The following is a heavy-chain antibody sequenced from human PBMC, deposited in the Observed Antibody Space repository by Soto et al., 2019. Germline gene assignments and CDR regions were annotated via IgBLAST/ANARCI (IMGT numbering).Heavy chain of an antibody. CDR1: GFTFSKTW. Sequence: GGSLRLSCAPSGFTFSKTWMNWVRQAPGKGLEWVGHIKSKNDGGTTDYAAPVKGRFTISRDDSKNTLYLQINTLKTEDTAVYYCTTGAYCSSTGCYTAYYYFGLDVWGLGTTVTVSS. CDR2: IKSKNDGGTT. V-gene: IGHV3-15*01. D-gene: IGHD2-2*02. J-gene: IGHJ6*02. CDR3: TTGAYCSSTGCYTAYYYFGLDV.